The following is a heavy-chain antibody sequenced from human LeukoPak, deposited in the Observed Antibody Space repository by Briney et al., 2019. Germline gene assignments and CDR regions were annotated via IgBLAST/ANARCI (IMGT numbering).Heavy chain of an antibody. J-gene: IGHJ5*02. CDR3: ARGPSITIFGVVMYTWFDP. CDR2: IDYSGGT. Sequence: SETLSLTCTVSGGSISSSNYYWGWIRQPPGKGLEWIGSIDYSGGTYFSPSLRSRVTLSVDTSKNQFSLNLISVTAADTAVYYCARGPSITIFGVVMYTWFDPWGQGTPVSVSS. D-gene: IGHD3-3*01. V-gene: IGHV4-39*07. CDR1: GGSISSSNYY.